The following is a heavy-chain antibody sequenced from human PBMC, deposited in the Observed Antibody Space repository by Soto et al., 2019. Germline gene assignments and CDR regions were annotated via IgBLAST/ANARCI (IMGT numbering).Heavy chain of an antibody. CDR2: ISSSSSYI. V-gene: IGHV3-21*01. Sequence: GGSLRLSCAASGFTFSSYSMNWVRQAPGKGLEWVSSISSSSSYIYYADSVKGRFTISRDNAKNSLYLQMNSLRAEDTAVYYCARDLFATVTTPDAFDIWGQGTMVTVSS. D-gene: IGHD4-17*01. CDR1: GFTFSSYS. J-gene: IGHJ3*02. CDR3: ARDLFATVTTPDAFDI.